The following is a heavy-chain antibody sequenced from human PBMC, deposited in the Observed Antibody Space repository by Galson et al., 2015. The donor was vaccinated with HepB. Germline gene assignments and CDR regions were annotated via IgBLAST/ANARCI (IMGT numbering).Heavy chain of an antibody. CDR2: IYTGGNT. CDR1: GFSVSANF. J-gene: IGHJ4*02. V-gene: IGHV3-66*01. D-gene: IGHD2-15*01. CDR3: ARTVVVDGVPGGYFDY. Sequence: SLRLSCAASGFSVSANFMTWVRQAPGKGLEWVSIIYTGGNTYYADSVKGRFTISRDDSKNTLYLQMNSLRADDSALYHCARTVVVDGVPGGYFDYWGQGALVTVSS.